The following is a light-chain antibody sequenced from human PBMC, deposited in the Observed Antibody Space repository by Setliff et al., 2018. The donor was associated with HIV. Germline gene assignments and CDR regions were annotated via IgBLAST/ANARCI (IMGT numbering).Light chain of an antibody. J-gene: IGLJ1*01. CDR2: GNS. Sequence: TGSSSNIGAGYGVHWYQQLPGTAPKLLIYGNSNRPSGVPDRFSGSKSGTSASLAITGLQAEDEADYYCQSYDSSLSGYVFGTGTRSPS. V-gene: IGLV1-40*01. CDR1: SSNIGAGYG. CDR3: QSYDSSLSGYV.